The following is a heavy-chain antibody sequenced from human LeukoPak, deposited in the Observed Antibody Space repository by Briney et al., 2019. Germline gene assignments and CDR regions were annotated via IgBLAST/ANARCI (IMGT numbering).Heavy chain of an antibody. V-gene: IGHV3-30*18. D-gene: IGHD6-6*01. Sequence: PGGSLRLSCAASGFTFSSYGMHWVRQAPGKGLEWVAVISYDGSNKYYADSVKGRFTISRDNSKNTLYLQMNSLRAEDMAVYYCAKASYSSSFSGMDVWGKGTTVTVSS. CDR2: ISYDGSNK. CDR3: AKASYSSSFSGMDV. J-gene: IGHJ6*04. CDR1: GFTFSSYG.